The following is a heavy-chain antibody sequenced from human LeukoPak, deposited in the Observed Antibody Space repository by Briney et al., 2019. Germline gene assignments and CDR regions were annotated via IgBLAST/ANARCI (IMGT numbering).Heavy chain of an antibody. D-gene: IGHD2-2*02. CDR1: GFTFSSYG. V-gene: IGHV3-30*18. J-gene: IGHJ4*02. Sequence: GGSLRLSCAASGFTFSSYGMHWVRQAPGKGLEWVAVISYDGSNKYYADSVKGRFTISRDNSKNTLYLQMNSLRVEDTAVYYCAKAPTAILPNWNYCDYWGQGTLVTVSS. CDR3: AKAPTAILPNWNYCDY. CDR2: ISYDGSNK.